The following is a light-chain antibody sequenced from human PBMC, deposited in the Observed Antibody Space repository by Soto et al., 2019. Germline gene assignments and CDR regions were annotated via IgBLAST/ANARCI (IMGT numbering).Light chain of an antibody. CDR2: YNN. V-gene: IGLV1-44*01. CDR3: AAWDDTLKRYV. CDR1: NSNIASNT. Sequence: QSALTQPPSASETTGQTVSISCSGSNSNIASNTVNWYQHLPGTAPKLLIYYNNQRPSGVPDRFSGSKSGTSASLAISGLHSEDESDYYCAAWDDTLKRYVFGTGTKVPVL. J-gene: IGLJ1*01.